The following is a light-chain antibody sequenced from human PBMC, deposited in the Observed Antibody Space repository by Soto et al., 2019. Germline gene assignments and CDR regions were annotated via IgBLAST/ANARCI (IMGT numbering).Light chain of an antibody. V-gene: IGKV1-39*01. CDR3: QQSYTPPPYT. J-gene: IGKJ2*01. Sequence: DIQMTQSPSSLSASVGDRVTITCRASQSISSYLNWYQQKPGEAPKVLIYDASTLQSGVPSRFSGSGSGTDFTLTISSLQPEDFAAYYCQQSYTPPPYTFGQGTKLEIK. CDR2: DAS. CDR1: QSISSY.